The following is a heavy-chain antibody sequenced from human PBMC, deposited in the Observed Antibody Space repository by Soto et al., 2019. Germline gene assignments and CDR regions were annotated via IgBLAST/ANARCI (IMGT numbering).Heavy chain of an antibody. V-gene: IGHV4-61*08. J-gene: IGHJ4*02. CDR1: GGSISSGGYH. D-gene: IGHD3-16*01. CDR2: IYYTGST. Sequence: ETLSLTCTVSGGSISSGGYHWSWIRQHPGKGLEWIGYIYYTGSTNYNPSLKSRLTISADTSKNQFSLKLTSVTAADTAVYYCARHVVIVWGGSSFAFWGQGILVTVSS. CDR3: ARHVVIVWGGSSFAF.